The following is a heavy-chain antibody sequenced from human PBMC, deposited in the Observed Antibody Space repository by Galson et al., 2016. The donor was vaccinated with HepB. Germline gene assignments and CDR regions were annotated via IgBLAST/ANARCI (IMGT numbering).Heavy chain of an antibody. CDR1: GDSIYNHF. V-gene: IGHV4-4*08. CDR3: AGDLNWRKWNYFDR. Sequence: TLSLTCTVSGDSIYNHFWSWVRQPPGQGLEWIGYISTPGAANFNPSLKSRVAMSVDRSKNQFSLNLYSVTAADTAVYFCAGDLNWRKWNYFDRWGQGILVTVSS. CDR2: ISTPGAA. J-gene: IGHJ4*02. D-gene: IGHD5-12*01.